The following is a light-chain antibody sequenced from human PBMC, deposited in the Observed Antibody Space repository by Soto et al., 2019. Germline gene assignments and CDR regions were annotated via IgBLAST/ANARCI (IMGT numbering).Light chain of an antibody. Sequence: SYELTQPPSESVAPGETASITCGGGKIGRKSVHWYQQRPGQAPVLVMYYDNDRPSESPERFSGANSGNTATLSISRVEAGDEADYYCQVWDSSSDHYVFGTGTKLTVL. CDR2: YDN. CDR3: QVWDSSSDHYV. CDR1: KIGRKS. J-gene: IGLJ1*01. V-gene: IGLV3-21*04.